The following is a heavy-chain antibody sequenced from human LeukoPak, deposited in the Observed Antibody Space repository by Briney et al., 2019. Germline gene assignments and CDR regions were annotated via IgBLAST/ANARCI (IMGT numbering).Heavy chain of an antibody. V-gene: IGHV4-39*07. CDR2: IYYSGST. Sequence: SETLSLTCTVSGGSISSSSYYWGWIRQPPGKGLEWIGSIYYSGSTYYNPSLKSRVTMSVDTSKNQFSLKLGSVTAADTAVYYCARGGYSYGRFFDYWGQGTLVTVSS. D-gene: IGHD5-18*01. J-gene: IGHJ4*02. CDR3: ARGGYSYGRFFDY. CDR1: GGSISSSSYY.